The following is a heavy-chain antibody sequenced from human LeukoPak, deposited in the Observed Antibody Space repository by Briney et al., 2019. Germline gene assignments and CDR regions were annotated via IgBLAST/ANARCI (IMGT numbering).Heavy chain of an antibody. Sequence: GGSLRLSCAASGFTFSSYWMSWVRQAPGKGLEWVANIKQDGSEKYYVDSVKGRFTISRDNAKNSLYLQMNSLRAEDTAVYYCARDSYYDILTGQEFDYWGQGTLVTVSS. CDR3: ARDSYYDILTGQEFDY. V-gene: IGHV3-7*01. CDR1: GFTFSSYW. CDR2: IKQDGSEK. D-gene: IGHD3-9*01. J-gene: IGHJ4*02.